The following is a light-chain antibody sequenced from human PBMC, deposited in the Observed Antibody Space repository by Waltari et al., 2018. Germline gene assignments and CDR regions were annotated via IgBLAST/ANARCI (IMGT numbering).Light chain of an antibody. CDR3: QQHGTLPAT. V-gene: IGKV3-20*01. CDR1: RRVRSSS. J-gene: IGKJ1*01. CDR2: RAS. Sequence: EIVFTQSPGPASLSPGERVTLSCRASRRVRSSSLAWYQQKPGQAPRLVIHRASRRATGIPDRFSGSGSGTDFSLTISRLEPEDFAVYYCQQHGTLPATFGQGTKVEIK.